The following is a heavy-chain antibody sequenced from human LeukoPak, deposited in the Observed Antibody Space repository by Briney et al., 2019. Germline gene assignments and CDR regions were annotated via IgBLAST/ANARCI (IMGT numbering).Heavy chain of an antibody. J-gene: IGHJ4*02. CDR2: TYYRSKWYN. CDR1: GDSVSSNSAA. D-gene: IGHD6-13*01. V-gene: IGHV6-1*01. CDR3: ARGSVVAAAGTLDY. Sequence: SQTLSLTCAISGDSVSSNSAAWNWIRQSSSRGLEWLGRTYYRSKWYNDYAVSVKSRITINPDTSKNQFSLQLNSVTPEDTAVYYCARGSVVAAAGTLDYWGQGTLATVSS.